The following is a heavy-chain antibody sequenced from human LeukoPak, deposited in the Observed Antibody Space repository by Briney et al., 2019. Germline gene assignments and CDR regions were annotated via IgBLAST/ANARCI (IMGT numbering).Heavy chain of an antibody. J-gene: IGHJ6*04. CDR3: AREGITIFGGMDV. V-gene: IGHV3-74*01. Sequence: GVSLRLSCAASGFTFSSYWMHWVRQAPGKGLVWVSRINSDGSSTSYADSVKGRFTISRDNAKNTLYLQMNSLRAEDTAVYYCAREGITIFGGMDVWGKGTTVTVSS. CDR2: INSDGSST. D-gene: IGHD3-3*01. CDR1: GFTFSSYW.